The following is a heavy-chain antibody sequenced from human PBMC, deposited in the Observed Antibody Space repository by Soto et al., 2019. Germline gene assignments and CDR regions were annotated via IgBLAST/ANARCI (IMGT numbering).Heavy chain of an antibody. CDR3: ARDRPRTIYKSDYYYYGFDV. D-gene: IGHD3-10*01. V-gene: IGHV4-61*08. Sequence: SETLSLTCTVSGGSVSSGDYYWSWIRQPPGKGLEWLGFIYFNGSTNYNPSLKSRVTISSDTSKNQFSLRLTSMTAADTAVYFCARDRPRTIYKSDYYYYGFDVWGQGTTVPVYS. J-gene: IGHJ6*02. CDR1: GGSVSSGDYY. CDR2: IYFNGST.